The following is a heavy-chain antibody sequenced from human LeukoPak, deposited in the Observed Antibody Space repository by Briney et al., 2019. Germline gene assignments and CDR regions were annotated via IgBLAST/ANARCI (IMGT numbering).Heavy chain of an antibody. CDR1: GGSISSYY. V-gene: IGHV4-59*01. Sequence: SETLSLTCTVSGGSISSYYWSWIRQPPGKGLEWIGYIYYSGSTNYNPSLKSRVTISVDTSKNQFSLKLSSVTAADTAVYYCARPITMVWGDNWFDPWGQGTLVTVSS. J-gene: IGHJ5*02. D-gene: IGHD3-10*01. CDR3: ARPITMVWGDNWFDP. CDR2: IYYSGST.